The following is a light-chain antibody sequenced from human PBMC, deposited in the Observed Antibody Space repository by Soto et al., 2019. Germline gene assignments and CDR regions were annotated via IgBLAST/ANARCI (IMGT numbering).Light chain of an antibody. J-gene: IGKJ2*01. CDR2: DAS. CDR1: HNISIY. V-gene: IGKV3-11*01. CDR3: QQRSNWPPNT. Sequence: VVLTQSPATLSLSPGETASLSCRATHNISIYLAWYQQKLGQPPRLLIFDASNRATGIPARFIGSGSGTDLTLTVSSLEPEDFALYFCQQRSNWPPNTFGQGTKLEMK.